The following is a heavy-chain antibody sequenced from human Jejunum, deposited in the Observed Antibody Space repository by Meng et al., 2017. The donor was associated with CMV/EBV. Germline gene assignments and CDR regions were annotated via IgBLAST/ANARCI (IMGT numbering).Heavy chain of an antibody. CDR1: ALTCSRSG. CDR2: KRSEERDK. CDR3: AKDRVPED. J-gene: IGHJ4*02. V-gene: IGHV3-30*02. Sequence: AGSALTCSRSGMNWVRKAQGKGVEGVEFKRSEERDKYYEESVKGRFTISSDNSKKILYLQMNSLRVEDTAVYYCAKDRVPEDWGQGTLVTVSS.